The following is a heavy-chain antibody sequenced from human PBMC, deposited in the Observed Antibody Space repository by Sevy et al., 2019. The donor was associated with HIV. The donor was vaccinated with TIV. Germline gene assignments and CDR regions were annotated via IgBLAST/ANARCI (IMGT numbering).Heavy chain of an antibody. CDR2: INPNIGNT. CDR1: GYNFTSYD. CDR3: ARRVVRPYGDSRGHGDWFDP. Sequence: GASVKVSCKASGYNFTSYDINWVRQAPGQGLEWMGWINPNIGNTGNAQKFQGRVTITRDNSISTAYMEVSSLRSEDTAVYYCARRVVRPYGDSRGHGDWFDPWGQGTLVTVSS. V-gene: IGHV1-8*03. J-gene: IGHJ5*02. D-gene: IGHD3-22*01.